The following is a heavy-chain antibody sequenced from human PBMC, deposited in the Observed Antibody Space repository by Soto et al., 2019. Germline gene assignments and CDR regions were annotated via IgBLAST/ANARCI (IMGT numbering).Heavy chain of an antibody. J-gene: IGHJ6*02. D-gene: IGHD4-17*01. CDR1: GGSISSYY. CDR3: ARDTRVTTVVPRFYYYYGMDV. CDR2: IYYSGST. Sequence: SETLSLTCTVSGGSISSYYWSWIRQPPGKGLEWIGYIYYSGSTNYNPSLKSRVTISVDTSKNQFSLKLSSVTAADTAVYYCARDTRVTTVVPRFYYYYGMDVWGQGTTVTVSS. V-gene: IGHV4-59*01.